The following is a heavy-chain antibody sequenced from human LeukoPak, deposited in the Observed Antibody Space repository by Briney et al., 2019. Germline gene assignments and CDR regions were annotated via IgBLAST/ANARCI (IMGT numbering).Heavy chain of an antibody. J-gene: IGHJ3*02. CDR1: GDSVTSAGYF. CDR2: ISNSGTT. D-gene: IGHD2-21*02. V-gene: IGHV4-31*03. Sequence: SQTLSLTCTVSGDSVTSAGYFWTWIRQHPGKGLEWIGYISNSGTTSYNPSLKSRVSISVDASTNQFSLSLRSVTAADTAVYYCARDVVVTSSPDAFDIWGQGTMVTVSS. CDR3: ARDVVVTSSPDAFDI.